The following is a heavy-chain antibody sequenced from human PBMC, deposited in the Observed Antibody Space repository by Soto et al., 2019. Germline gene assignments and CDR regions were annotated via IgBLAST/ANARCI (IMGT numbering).Heavy chain of an antibody. V-gene: IGHV1-18*01. CDR3: ARSMTTVTTRVFIYYYYGMDV. Sequence: GASVKVSCKASGYTFTSYGISWVRQAPGQGLEWMGWISAYNGNTNYAQKLQGRVTMTTDTSTSTAYMELRSLRSDDTAVYYCARSMTTVTTRVFIYYYYGMDVWGQGTTVTVSS. CDR2: ISAYNGNT. CDR1: GYTFTSYG. D-gene: IGHD4-17*01. J-gene: IGHJ6*02.